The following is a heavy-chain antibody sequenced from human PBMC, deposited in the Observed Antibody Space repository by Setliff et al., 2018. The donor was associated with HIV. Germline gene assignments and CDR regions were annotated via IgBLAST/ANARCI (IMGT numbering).Heavy chain of an antibody. V-gene: IGHV4-38-2*02. Sequence: SETLSLTCTVSGYSINSSHFWGWIRQPPGKGLEWVGSIYHSGNTHYNPSLKSRVTISVDTSKNQFSLKLSSVTAADTAVYYCATADFPPPSYIWESYRSGAFDIWGQGTMVTVSS. D-gene: IGHD3-16*02. J-gene: IGHJ3*02. CDR1: GYSINSSHF. CDR3: ATADFPPPSYIWESYRSGAFDI. CDR2: IYHSGNT.